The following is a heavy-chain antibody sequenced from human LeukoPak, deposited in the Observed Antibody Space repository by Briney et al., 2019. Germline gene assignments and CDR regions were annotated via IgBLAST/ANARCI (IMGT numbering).Heavy chain of an antibody. V-gene: IGHV3-30-3*01. CDR2: ISYDGSYK. Sequence: SGGSLRLSCEASGFTFSSYPMHWVRQAPGKGLEWVAVISYDGSYKNYADSVKGRFTISRDNSKNTLYLQMNSLRGEDTAVYYCAKVYGDIDYWGQGTLVTVSS. CDR1: GFTFSSYP. J-gene: IGHJ4*02. CDR3: AKVYGDIDY. D-gene: IGHD4-17*01.